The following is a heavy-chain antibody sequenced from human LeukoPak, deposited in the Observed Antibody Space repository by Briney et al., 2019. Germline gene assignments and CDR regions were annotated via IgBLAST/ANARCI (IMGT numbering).Heavy chain of an antibody. CDR1: GITFSSYW. CDR2: IKGDGTNT. CDR3: ARSPRVYDSSGHLHDAFDM. Sequence: PGGSLRLSCAASGITFSSYWMHWVRQVPGKGLVWLSYIKGDGTNTGYADSVKGRFTVSRDNAKNTLYLEMNSLRGDDTAVYYCARSPRVYDSSGHLHDAFDMWGQGTMVTVSS. V-gene: IGHV3-74*01. J-gene: IGHJ3*02. D-gene: IGHD3-22*01.